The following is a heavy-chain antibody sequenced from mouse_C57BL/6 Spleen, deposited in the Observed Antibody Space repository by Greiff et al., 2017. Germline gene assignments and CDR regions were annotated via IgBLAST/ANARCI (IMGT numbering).Heavy chain of an antibody. J-gene: IGHJ3*01. CDR3: ARGGIITTVVADGFAY. CDR1: GYTFTDYY. CDR2: IYPGSGNT. D-gene: IGHD1-1*01. V-gene: IGHV1-76*01. Sequence: VQLQQSGAELVRPGASVKLSCKASGYTFTDYYINWVKQRPGQGLEWIARIYPGSGNTYYNEKFKGKATLTAEKSSSTAYMQLSSLTSEDSAVYFCARGGIITTVVADGFAYWGQGTLVTVSA.